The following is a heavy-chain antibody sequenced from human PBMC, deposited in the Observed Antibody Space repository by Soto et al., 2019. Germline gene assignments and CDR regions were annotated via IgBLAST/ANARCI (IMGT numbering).Heavy chain of an antibody. CDR1: GFTFSSYG. CDR3: AREGDSSSPYGMDV. V-gene: IGHV3-33*01. D-gene: IGHD6-13*01. Sequence: GGSLRLSCAASGFTFSSYGMHWVRQAPGKGLEWVAVIWYNGSNKYYADSVKGRFTISRDNSKNTLYLQMNSLRAEDTAVYYCAREGDSSSPYGMDVWGQGTTVTVSS. J-gene: IGHJ6*02. CDR2: IWYNGSNK.